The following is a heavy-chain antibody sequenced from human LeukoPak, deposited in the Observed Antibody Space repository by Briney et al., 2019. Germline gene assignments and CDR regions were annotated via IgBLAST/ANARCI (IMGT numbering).Heavy chain of an antibody. V-gene: IGHV3-48*01. D-gene: IGHD3-10*01. Sequence: GGSLRLSCAASGFTFSNYNMNWVRQAPGKGLEWVSYISSSSSTIYYADSVKGRFTISRGNAKNSLYLQMNSLRAEDTSVYYCARGGSYSIYWGQGTLVTVSS. CDR1: GFTFSNYN. CDR3: ARGGSYSIY. J-gene: IGHJ4*02. CDR2: ISSSSSTI.